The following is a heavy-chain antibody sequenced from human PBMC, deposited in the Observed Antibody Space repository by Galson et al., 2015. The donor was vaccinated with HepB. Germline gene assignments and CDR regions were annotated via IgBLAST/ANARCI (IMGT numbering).Heavy chain of an antibody. CDR3: ARGRYVDTVGEFDN. V-gene: IGHV4-59*01. CDR1: GGSITSYY. D-gene: IGHD5-18*01. CDR2: FYYLGST. Sequence: SETLSLTCTVSGGSITSYYWSWIRQPPGKGLEWIGYFYYLGSTDYNSSLKSRVAISVDTSKNQFSLKLSSVTATDTAVYYCARGRYVDTVGEFDNWGQGTLVTVSS. J-gene: IGHJ4*02.